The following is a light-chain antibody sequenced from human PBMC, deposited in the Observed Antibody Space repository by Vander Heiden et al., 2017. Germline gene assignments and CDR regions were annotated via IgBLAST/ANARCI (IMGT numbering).Light chain of an antibody. CDR2: DVN. J-gene: IGLJ1*01. CDR1: YSDVDGYNY. CDR3: CSYAGSDTYV. V-gene: IGLV2-11*01. Sequence: QSALTQPRSASGPPGQSVTISCTGTYSDVDGYNYVSWYQQHPGKAPKFMIYDVNKRPSGVPDRFSGSKSGNTASLTISGLQAEDEADYYCCSYAGSDTYVFGIGTKVTVL.